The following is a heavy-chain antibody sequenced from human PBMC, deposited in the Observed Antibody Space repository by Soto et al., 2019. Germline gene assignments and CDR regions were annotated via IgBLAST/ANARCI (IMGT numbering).Heavy chain of an antibody. CDR1: GGTFSSYA. CDR2: IIPIFGTA. J-gene: IGHJ6*02. CDR3: ARVRYCGGDCYSHYYYGMDV. V-gene: IGHV1-69*01. D-gene: IGHD2-21*02. Sequence: QVPLVQSGAEVKKPGSSVKVSCKASGGTFSSYAISWVRQAPGQGLEWMGGIIPIFGTANYAQKFQGRVTITADESTSTAYMELSSLRSEDTAVYYCARVRYCGGDCYSHYYYGMDVWGQGTTVTVSS.